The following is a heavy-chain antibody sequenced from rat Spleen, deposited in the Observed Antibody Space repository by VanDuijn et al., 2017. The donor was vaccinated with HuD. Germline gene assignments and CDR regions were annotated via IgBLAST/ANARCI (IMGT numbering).Heavy chain of an antibody. CDR2: ISYEGGST. Sequence: EVQLVESGGGLVQPGRSMKLSCAASGFTFSDYYMAWVRQAPKKGLEWVASISYEGGSTYYGDSVKGRFTISRDNAKSTLYLQLNSLRSEDTATYYCTTANNGGFSELYYFDYWGQGVMVTVSS. CDR1: GFTFSDYY. D-gene: IGHD1-11*01. V-gene: IGHV5-22*01. CDR3: TTANNGGFSELYYFDY. J-gene: IGHJ2*01.